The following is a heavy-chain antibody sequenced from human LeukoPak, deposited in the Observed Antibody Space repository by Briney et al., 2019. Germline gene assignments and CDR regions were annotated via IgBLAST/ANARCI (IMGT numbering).Heavy chain of an antibody. CDR1: GFTFDDYG. CDR3: ARAVAGNRFDP. CDR2: IGWYSGSI. V-gene: IGHV3-9*01. J-gene: IGHJ5*02. Sequence: SLRLFCAASGFTFDDYGKHWGRQAQGTGLEWVSGIGWYSGSIGYADSVKGRFTISRDNAKNSLYLQMNSPRAEDTAVYYCARAVAGNRFDPWGQGTLVTVSS. D-gene: IGHD6-19*01.